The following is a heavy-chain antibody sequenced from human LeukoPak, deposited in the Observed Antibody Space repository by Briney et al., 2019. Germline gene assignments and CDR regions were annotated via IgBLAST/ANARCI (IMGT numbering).Heavy chain of an antibody. CDR2: INPNSGVT. V-gene: IGHV1-2*02. CDR3: ARAVSGTLGGAFDI. J-gene: IGHJ3*02. D-gene: IGHD1-7*01. Sequence: ASVKVSCKASGYTFIDYFIHCMRQTPGQGLEWLGWINPNSGVTRYAQKFQDRVTMTRDTAAYMELSSLTSDDTAVYYCARAVSGTLGGAFDIWGQGTAVTVSS. CDR1: GYTFIDYF.